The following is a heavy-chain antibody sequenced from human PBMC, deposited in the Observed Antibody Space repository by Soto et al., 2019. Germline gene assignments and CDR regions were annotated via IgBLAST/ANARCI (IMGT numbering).Heavy chain of an antibody. CDR2: INHSGST. CDR1: GGSFSGYY. V-gene: IGHV4-34*01. J-gene: IGHJ4*02. CDR3: ARVGSGYDILTGYLY. Sequence: ASETLSLTCAVSGGSFSGYYWSWIRQPPGKGLEWIGEINHSGSTNYNPSLKSRVTISVDTSKNQFSLKLSSVTAADTAVYYCARVGSGYDILTGYLYWGQGTLVTVSS. D-gene: IGHD3-9*01.